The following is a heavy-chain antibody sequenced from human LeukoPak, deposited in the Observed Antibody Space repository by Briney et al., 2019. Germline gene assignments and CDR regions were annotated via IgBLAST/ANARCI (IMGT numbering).Heavy chain of an antibody. CDR3: ARRGVLRYFVREFDP. Sequence: SETLSLTCAVYGGSFSGYYWSWIRQPPGKGLEWIGEINQSGSTNYNPSLKSRVTISVDTSKNQFSLKLSSVTAADTAVYYCARRGVLRYFVREFDPWGQGTLVTVSS. J-gene: IGHJ5*02. V-gene: IGHV4-34*01. CDR2: INQSGST. D-gene: IGHD3-9*01. CDR1: GGSFSGYY.